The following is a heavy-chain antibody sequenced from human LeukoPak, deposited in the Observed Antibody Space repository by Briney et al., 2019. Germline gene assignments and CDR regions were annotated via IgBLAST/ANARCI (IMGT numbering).Heavy chain of an antibody. Sequence: PGGSLRLSCAASGFIFSSYAMSWVRQAPGKGLEWVSGISESGGSTDYADSVKGRLTITRDNSKNTLYLQMNSLRAEDTAVYYCAILYSSSSGVDYWGQGTLVTVSS. D-gene: IGHD6-6*01. V-gene: IGHV3-23*01. CDR2: ISESGGST. CDR1: GFIFSSYA. J-gene: IGHJ4*02. CDR3: AILYSSSSGVDY.